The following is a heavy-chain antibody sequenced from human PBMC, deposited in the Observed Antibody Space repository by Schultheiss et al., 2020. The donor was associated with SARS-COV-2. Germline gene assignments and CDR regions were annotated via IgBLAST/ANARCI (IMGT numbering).Heavy chain of an antibody. CDR3: AKFSSSSGKD. D-gene: IGHD6-13*01. Sequence: GGSLRLSCAASGFTFSSYAMHWVRQAPGKGLEWVAVISYDGSNKYYAGSVKGRFTISRDNSKNTLYLQMNSLRAEDTAVYYCAKFSSSSGKDWGQGTLVTVSS. CDR2: ISYDGSNK. CDR1: GFTFSSYA. J-gene: IGHJ4*02. V-gene: IGHV3-30-3*01.